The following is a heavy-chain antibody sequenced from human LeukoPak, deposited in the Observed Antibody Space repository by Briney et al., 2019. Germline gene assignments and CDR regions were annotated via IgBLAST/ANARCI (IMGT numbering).Heavy chain of an antibody. CDR2: INPNSGGT. D-gene: IGHD3-10*01. CDR1: GYTFTGYY. V-gene: IGHV1-2*02. Sequence: ASVKVSFKASGYTFTGYYMHWVRQAPGQGLEWMGWINPNSGGTNYAQKFQGRVTMTRDTSISTAYMELSRLRSDDTAVYYCARVGNYGSGSYLLYWGQGTLVTVSS. CDR3: ARVGNYGSGSYLLY. J-gene: IGHJ4*02.